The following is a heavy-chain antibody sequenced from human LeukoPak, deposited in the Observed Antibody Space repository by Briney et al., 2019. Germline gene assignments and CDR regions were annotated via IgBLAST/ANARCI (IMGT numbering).Heavy chain of an antibody. CDR2: ISGSGGST. D-gene: IGHD6-19*01. Sequence: GGSLRLSCAASGFTFSSYGMSWVRQAPGKGLEWVSAISGSGGSTYYADSVKGRFTISRDNSKNTLYLQMNSLRAEDTAVYYCARAVAGTFGAFDIWGQGTMVTVSS. J-gene: IGHJ3*02. CDR3: ARAVAGTFGAFDI. CDR1: GFTFSSYG. V-gene: IGHV3-23*01.